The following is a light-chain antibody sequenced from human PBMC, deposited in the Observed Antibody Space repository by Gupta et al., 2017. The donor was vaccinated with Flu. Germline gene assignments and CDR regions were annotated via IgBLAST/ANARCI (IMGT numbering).Light chain of an antibody. CDR3: SSYTGSTLVV. V-gene: IGLV2-14*01. Sequence: QSALTQPASVSASPGQSITISCTGFSSAVGGYNYLSWYQQHPGKAPKLMSYEVSNRPSGVSDRVSGSKSGNTASLTISGLQAEDESDYYCSSYTGSTLVVFGGGTKVTVL. CDR1: SSAVGGYNY. CDR2: EVS. J-gene: IGLJ2*01.